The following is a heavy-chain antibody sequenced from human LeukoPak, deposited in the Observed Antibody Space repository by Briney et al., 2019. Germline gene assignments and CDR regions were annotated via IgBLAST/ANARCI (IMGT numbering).Heavy chain of an antibody. CDR2: INPSGGST. V-gene: IGHV1-46*01. J-gene: IGHJ6*03. Sequence: WASVKVSCKASGYTFTSYYMHWVRQAPGQGLEWMGIINPSGGSTSYAQKFQGRVTMTRDMSTSTVYMELSSLRSEDTAVYYCARKSICSSTSCLRDIDYYYMDVWGKGTTVTISS. CDR3: ARKSICSSTSCLRDIDYYYMDV. CDR1: GYTFTSYY. D-gene: IGHD2-2*01.